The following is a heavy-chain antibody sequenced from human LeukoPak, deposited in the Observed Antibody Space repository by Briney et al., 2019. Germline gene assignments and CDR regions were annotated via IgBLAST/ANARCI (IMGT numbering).Heavy chain of an antibody. Sequence: SETLSLTCTVSGGSISSGSYYWSWIRQPAGKGLEWIGRIYTSGSTNYNPSLKSRVTISVDTSKNQFSLKLSSVTAADTAVYYCARDSRDCSSTSCQLSWGQGTLVTVSS. V-gene: IGHV4-61*02. CDR3: ARDSRDCSSTSCQLS. D-gene: IGHD2-2*01. CDR1: GGSISSGSYY. J-gene: IGHJ4*02. CDR2: IYTSGST.